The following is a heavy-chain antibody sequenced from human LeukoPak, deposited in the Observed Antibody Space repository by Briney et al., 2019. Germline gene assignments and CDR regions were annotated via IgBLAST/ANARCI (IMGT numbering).Heavy chain of an antibody. D-gene: IGHD2-15*01. J-gene: IGHJ5*02. CDR2: INHSGST. CDR3: ARLYRWFDP. CDR1: GGSFSGYY. Sequence: SETLSLTCAVYGGSFSGYYWSWIRRPPGKGLEWIGEINHSGSTNYNPSLKSRVTISVDTFKNQFSLKLSSVTAADTAVYYCARLYRWFDPWGQGTLVTVSS. V-gene: IGHV4-34*01.